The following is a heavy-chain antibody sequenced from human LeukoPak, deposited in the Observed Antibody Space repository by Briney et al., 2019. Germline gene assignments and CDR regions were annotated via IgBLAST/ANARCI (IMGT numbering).Heavy chain of an antibody. CDR2: IYPGDSDT. Sequence: GESLKISCKGSGYSFTTYWIGWVRQMPGKGLEWMGIIYPGDSDTRYSTSFQGQVTISGAKSISTAYLQWSSLKASDTAMYYCARNRDSGSLDAFDIWGQGIMVTVSS. J-gene: IGHJ3*02. V-gene: IGHV5-51*01. CDR1: GYSFTTYW. D-gene: IGHD3-10*01. CDR3: ARNRDSGSLDAFDI.